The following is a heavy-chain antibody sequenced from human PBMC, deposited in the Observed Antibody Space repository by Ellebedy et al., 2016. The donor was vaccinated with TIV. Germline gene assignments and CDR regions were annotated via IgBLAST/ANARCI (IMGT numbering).Heavy chain of an antibody. CDR2: ISYDGSND. CDR1: GFTFSSYG. CDR3: AKEAYDILTGSQMYGMDV. Sequence: GGSLRLSCAASGFTFSSYGLHWVRLAPGKGLEWVAFISYDGSNDYYADSVKGRFTISRDKSTSTLYLQMDSLRVEDKAVYYCAKEAYDILTGSQMYGMDVWGQGTTVTVSS. D-gene: IGHD3-9*01. V-gene: IGHV3-30*18. J-gene: IGHJ6*02.